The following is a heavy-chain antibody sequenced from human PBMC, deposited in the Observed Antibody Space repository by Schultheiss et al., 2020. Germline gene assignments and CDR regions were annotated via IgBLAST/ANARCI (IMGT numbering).Heavy chain of an antibody. V-gene: IGHV3-21*01. J-gene: IGHJ6*02. CDR2: ISSSSSYI. Sequence: GGSLRLSCAASGFTFSSYSMNWVRQAPGKGLEWVSSISSSSSYIYYADSVKGRFTISRDNAKNSLYLQMNSLRAEDTAVYYCARDISSGDDYAPNYYYGMDVWGQGTTVTVYS. CDR3: ARDISSGDDYAPNYYYGMDV. CDR1: GFTFSSYS. D-gene: IGHD5-12*01.